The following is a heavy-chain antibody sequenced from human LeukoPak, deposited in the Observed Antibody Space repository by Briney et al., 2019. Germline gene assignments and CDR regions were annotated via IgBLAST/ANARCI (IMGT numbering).Heavy chain of an antibody. J-gene: IGHJ4*02. V-gene: IGHV3-21*01. D-gene: IGHD1-7*01. CDR2: ISSSSSYI. CDR3: ARDPNSGTTRY. CDR1: GFTSSAFS. Sequence: GGSLSLSWPPSGFTSSAFSINWVGQALGRGLEWVSSISSSSSYIYYADSVKGRFTISRDNAKNSLYLQMNSLRAEDTAVYYCARDPNSGTTRYWGQGTLVTVSS.